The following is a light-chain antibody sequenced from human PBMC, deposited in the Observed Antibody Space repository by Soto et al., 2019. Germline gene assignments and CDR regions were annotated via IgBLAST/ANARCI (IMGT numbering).Light chain of an antibody. V-gene: IGLV1-40*01. J-gene: IGLJ3*02. CDR3: QTFDSSLTISWV. CDR2: GDS. CDR1: SSNIGRGYD. Sequence: QLVLTQPPSVSGAPGQRVTISCTGSSSNIGRGYDVHWYQQFPGSAPRLLLSGDSNRPSGVPDRFSGSRSGTSASLAITGLQAEDEADYYCQTFDSSLTISWVFGGGTKLTV.